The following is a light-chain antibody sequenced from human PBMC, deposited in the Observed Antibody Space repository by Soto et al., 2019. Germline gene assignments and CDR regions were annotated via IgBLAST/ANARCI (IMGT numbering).Light chain of an antibody. V-gene: IGLV2-14*03. Sequence: QSALTQPASVSGSPGQSIAISCTGTSSDIGGYNYVSWYQQHPGKAPKLLIYDVTHRPSGVSNRFSGSKPGDTASLTISGLQAEDEADYYCSSYTSTSTPYVFGTGTKLTVL. CDR1: SSDIGGYNY. CDR3: SSYTSTSTPYV. J-gene: IGLJ1*01. CDR2: DVT.